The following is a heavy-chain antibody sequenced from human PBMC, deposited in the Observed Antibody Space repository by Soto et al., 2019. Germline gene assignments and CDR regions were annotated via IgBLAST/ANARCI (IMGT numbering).Heavy chain of an antibody. Sequence: GASVKVSCKASGYTFTGYYMHWVRQAPGQGLEWMGWINPNSGGTNYAQKFQGWVTMTRDTSISTAYMELSRLRSDDTAVYYCARAVFCSGGSGPELDYYYGMDVWGQGTTVTVSS. D-gene: IGHD2-15*01. V-gene: IGHV1-2*04. CDR1: GYTFTGYY. J-gene: IGHJ6*02. CDR2: INPNSGGT. CDR3: ARAVFCSGGSGPELDYYYGMDV.